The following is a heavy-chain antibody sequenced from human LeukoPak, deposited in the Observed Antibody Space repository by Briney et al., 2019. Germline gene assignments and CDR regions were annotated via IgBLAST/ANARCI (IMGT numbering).Heavy chain of an antibody. V-gene: IGHV1-18*01. D-gene: IGHD3-22*01. CDR3: ARGGGGSGYLDY. J-gene: IGHJ4*02. Sequence: ASVRVSCKASGYTFTTYDITWVRQAPGQGLEWMGRISTYKGKTYYAQKLQGRVNMNTDTSTSTAYMDLRSLRSDDTALYYCARGGGGSGYLDYWGQGTLVTVSS. CDR2: ISTYKGKT. CDR1: GYTFTTYD.